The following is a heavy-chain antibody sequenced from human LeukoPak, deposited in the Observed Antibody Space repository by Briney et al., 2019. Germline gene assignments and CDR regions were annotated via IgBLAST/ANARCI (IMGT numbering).Heavy chain of an antibody. CDR1: GSTFSSYA. J-gene: IGHJ3*02. CDR3: ARVHVEMATADAFDI. D-gene: IGHD5-24*01. V-gene: IGHV3-30*04. Sequence: GRSLRLSCAASGSTFSSYAMHWVRQAPGKGLEWVAVISYDGSNKYYADSVKGRFTISRDNSKNTLYLQMNSLRAEDTAVYYCARVHVEMATADAFDIWGQGTMVTVSS. CDR2: ISYDGSNK.